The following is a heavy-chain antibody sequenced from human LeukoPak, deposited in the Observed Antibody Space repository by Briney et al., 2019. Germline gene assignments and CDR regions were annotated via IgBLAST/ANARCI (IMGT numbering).Heavy chain of an antibody. V-gene: IGHV4-4*02. J-gene: IGHJ4*02. CDR1: GGSISSSNW. CDR3: ARAPYPSFTYNFDY. D-gene: IGHD3-16*01. CDR2: IYHSGST. Sequence: SETLSLTCAVSGGSISSSNWWSWVRQPPGKGLEWIGEIYHSGSTNYNPSLKSRVTISVDKSKNQFSLKLSSVTAADTAVYYCARAPYPSFTYNFDYWGQGTLVTVSS.